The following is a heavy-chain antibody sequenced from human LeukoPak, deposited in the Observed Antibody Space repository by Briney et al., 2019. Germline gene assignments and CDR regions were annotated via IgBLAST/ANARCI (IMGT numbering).Heavy chain of an antibody. Sequence: SETLSLTCTVSGGSISSSNYNWGWIRQPPGKGLEWIGNIYYSGSTYYNPSLKSRVTISLDTSKNQFSLKLSSVTAADTAVYYCARGYRGFSTYYYGSGTVRYYYYMDVWGKGTTVTVSS. J-gene: IGHJ6*03. CDR3: ARGYRGFSTYYYGSGTVRYYYYMDV. D-gene: IGHD3-10*01. CDR1: GGSISSSNYN. V-gene: IGHV4-39*07. CDR2: IYYSGST.